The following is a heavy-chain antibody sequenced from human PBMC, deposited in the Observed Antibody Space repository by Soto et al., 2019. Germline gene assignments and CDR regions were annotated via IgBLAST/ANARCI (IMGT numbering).Heavy chain of an antibody. Sequence: PGGSLRLSCAASGFTFSSYSMSWVRQAPGKGLEWVSGFRSGGDDDTTYYADSVRGRFTISRDNSKNTLFLQMNSLRAEDTALYYCAKKVNSGSGSQFFDYWGQGTLVTVSS. V-gene: IGHV3-23*01. J-gene: IGHJ4*02. CDR1: GFTFSSYS. CDR2: FRSGGDDDTT. CDR3: AKKVNSGSGSQFFDY. D-gene: IGHD3-10*01.